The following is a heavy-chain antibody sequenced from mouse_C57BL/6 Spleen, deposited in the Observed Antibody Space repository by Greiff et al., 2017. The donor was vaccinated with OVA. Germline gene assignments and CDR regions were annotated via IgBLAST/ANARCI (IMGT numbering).Heavy chain of an antibody. CDR3: TRNYYYGSPFDY. CDR1: GYTFTDYE. Sequence: QVQLQQSGAELVRPGASVTLSCKASGYTFTDYEMHWVKQTPVHGLEWIGAIDPETGGTAYNQKFKGKAILTADKSSSTAYMELRSLTSEDSSVYYCTRNYYYGSPFDYWGQGTTLTVSS. J-gene: IGHJ2*01. CDR2: IDPETGGT. V-gene: IGHV1-15*01. D-gene: IGHD1-1*01.